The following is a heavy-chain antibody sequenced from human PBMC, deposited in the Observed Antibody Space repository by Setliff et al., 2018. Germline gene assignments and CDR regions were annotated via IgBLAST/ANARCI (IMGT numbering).Heavy chain of an antibody. Sequence: ASVKVSCKASGYTFNNYAFNWVRQAPGQGLEWMGWINTDTGNPTSAQGFTGRFVFSLDTSVSTAYLQISSLKAEDTALYYCARVGTGSLLDYWGQGTLVTVSS. J-gene: IGHJ4*02. D-gene: IGHD1-1*01. V-gene: IGHV7-4-1*02. CDR1: GYTFNNYA. CDR3: ARVGTGSLLDY. CDR2: INTDTGNP.